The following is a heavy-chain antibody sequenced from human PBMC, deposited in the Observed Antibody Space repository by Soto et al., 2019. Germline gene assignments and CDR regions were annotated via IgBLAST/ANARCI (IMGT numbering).Heavy chain of an antibody. V-gene: IGHV4-61*01. Sequence: SETLSLTCTVSGGSVSSGRYYWSWIRQPPGKGLEWIGYIYYSGSTNYNPSLKSRVTISVDTSKNQFSLKLSSVTAADTAVYYCAREVWSKGSMGHVDYWGQGTLVTVSS. CDR3: AREVWSKGSMGHVDY. CDR1: GGSVSSGRYY. CDR2: IYYSGST. J-gene: IGHJ4*02. D-gene: IGHD2-8*01.